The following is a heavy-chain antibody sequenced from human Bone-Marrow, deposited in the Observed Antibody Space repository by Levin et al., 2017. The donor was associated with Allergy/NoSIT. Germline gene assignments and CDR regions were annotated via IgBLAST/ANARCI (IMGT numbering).Heavy chain of an antibody. CDR1: GYSFKMYW. D-gene: IGHD5-12*01. J-gene: IGHJ4*02. Sequence: GESLKISCKGSGYSFKMYWIGWVRQMPGKGLEWMGFIYPDDSDTRYSPSFQGQVTISVDKSITTAYLHWSSLKASDTAKYYCARRGSGYDWDIDFWGQGTLVTVSS. CDR2: IYPDDSDT. CDR3: ARRGSGYDWDIDF. V-gene: IGHV5-51*01.